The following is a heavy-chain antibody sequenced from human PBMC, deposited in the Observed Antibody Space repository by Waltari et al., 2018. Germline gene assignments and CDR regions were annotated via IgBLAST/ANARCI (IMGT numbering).Heavy chain of an antibody. J-gene: IGHJ4*02. Sequence: QVQLQESGPGLVKPSETLSLTCAVSGYSISGGYYWGWIRQPPGKGLEWIGSIYHSGSTYYNPPLKSRVTISVDTSKNQFSLKLSSVTAADTAVYYCARGTSSSWAYYFDYWGQGTLVTVSS. CDR1: GYSISGGYY. D-gene: IGHD6-13*01. V-gene: IGHV4-38-2*01. CDR3: ARGTSSSWAYYFDY. CDR2: IYHSGST.